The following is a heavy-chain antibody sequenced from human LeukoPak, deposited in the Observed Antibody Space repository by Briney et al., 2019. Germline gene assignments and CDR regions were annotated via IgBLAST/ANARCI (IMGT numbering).Heavy chain of an antibody. CDR2: IYSGGST. D-gene: IGHD1-26*01. CDR1: GFTFSSYA. V-gene: IGHV3-53*01. Sequence: GGSLRLSCAASGFTFSSYAMSWVRQAPGKGLEWVSVIYSGGSTYYADSVKGRFTISRDNSKNTLYLQMNSLRAEDTAVYYCARDSFGSSWGFDYWGQGTLVTVSS. J-gene: IGHJ4*02. CDR3: ARDSFGSSWGFDY.